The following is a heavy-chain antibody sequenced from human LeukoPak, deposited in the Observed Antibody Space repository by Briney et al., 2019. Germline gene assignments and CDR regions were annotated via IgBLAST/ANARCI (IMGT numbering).Heavy chain of an antibody. CDR1: GLTFSSSW. CDR2: INPDGNKK. V-gene: IGHV3-7*03. Sequence: PGGSLRLSCAVSGLTFSSSWMDWVRQAPGKGLEWVASINPDGNKKYSADSVKGRFTISRDNAENSLYLQMNSLRVEDTAVYYCAGDGPPLHYWGQGTLVTVSS. J-gene: IGHJ4*02. CDR3: AGDGPPLHY.